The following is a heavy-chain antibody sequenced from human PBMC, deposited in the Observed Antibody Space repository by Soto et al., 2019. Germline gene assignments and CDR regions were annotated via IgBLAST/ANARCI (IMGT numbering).Heavy chain of an antibody. Sequence: QVQLVQSGTEVKKPGASVKVSCKASGYTFTNYGITWVRQAPGQGLEWMGWVSTNSGHTDYARKFRGRVTMTTDRSTTTAHMDLRSLRSDDTAVYYCAREEYRQVDHWGQGTLVTVSS. D-gene: IGHD3-16*02. V-gene: IGHV1-18*04. CDR3: AREEYRQVDH. CDR2: VSTNSGHT. CDR1: GYTFTNYG. J-gene: IGHJ5*02.